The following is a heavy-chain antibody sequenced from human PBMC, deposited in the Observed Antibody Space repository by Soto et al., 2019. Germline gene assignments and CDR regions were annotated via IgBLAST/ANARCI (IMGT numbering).Heavy chain of an antibody. Sequence: PSETLSLTCTVSGGSISSGGYYWSWIRQHPGKGLEWIGYIYYSGSTYYNPSLKSRVTISVDTSKNQFSLKLSSVTAADTAVYYCCSSSSWHWFDPWGQGTLVTVSS. CDR2: IYYSGST. V-gene: IGHV4-31*03. J-gene: IGHJ5*02. CDR3: CSSSSWHWFDP. CDR1: GGSISSGGYY. D-gene: IGHD6-13*01.